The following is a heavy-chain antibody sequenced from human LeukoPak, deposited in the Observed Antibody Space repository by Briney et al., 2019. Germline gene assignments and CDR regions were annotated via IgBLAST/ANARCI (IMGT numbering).Heavy chain of an antibody. D-gene: IGHD2-15*01. Sequence: KPSETLSLTGTVSGGSISSGDYCWSWIRQPPGKGLEWIGYIYYSGSTYYNPSLKSRVTISVDTSKNQFSLKLSSVTAADTAVYYCARGPAATPYDAFDIWGQGTMVTVSS. CDR1: GGSISSGDYC. CDR2: IYYSGST. J-gene: IGHJ3*02. V-gene: IGHV4-30-4*01. CDR3: ARGPAATPYDAFDI.